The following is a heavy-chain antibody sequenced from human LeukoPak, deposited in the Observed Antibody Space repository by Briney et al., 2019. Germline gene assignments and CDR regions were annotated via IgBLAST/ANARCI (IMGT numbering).Heavy chain of an antibody. Sequence: GGSLRLSCAASGFTFSSYGMHWVRQAPGKGLEWVAVISYDGSNKYYADSVKGRFTISRDNSKNTLYLQMNSLRAEDPAVYYCAKDQSSSWYGAAYWGQGTLVTVSS. V-gene: IGHV3-30*18. CDR2: ISYDGSNK. CDR1: GFTFSSYG. J-gene: IGHJ4*02. CDR3: AKDQSSSWYGAAY. D-gene: IGHD6-13*01.